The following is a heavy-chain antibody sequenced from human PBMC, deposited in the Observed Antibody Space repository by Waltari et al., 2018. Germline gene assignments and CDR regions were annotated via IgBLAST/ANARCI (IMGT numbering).Heavy chain of an antibody. D-gene: IGHD4-4*01. CDR2: IYSGGST. Sequence: EVQLVETGGGLIQPGGSLRLSCAASGFTVSSNYMSWVRQAPGKGLEGVSVIYSGGSTYYADSVKGRFTISRDNSKNTLYLQMNSLRAEDTAVYYCARDRVTVTSPVPYMDVWGKGTTVTVSS. V-gene: IGHV3-53*02. CDR1: GFTVSSNY. CDR3: ARDRVTVTSPVPYMDV. J-gene: IGHJ6*03.